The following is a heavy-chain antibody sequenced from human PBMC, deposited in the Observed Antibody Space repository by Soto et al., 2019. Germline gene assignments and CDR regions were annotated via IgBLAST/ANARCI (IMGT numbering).Heavy chain of an antibody. CDR2: IYYSGST. Sequence: SETLSLTCTVSGGSISSGDYYWSWIRQPPGKGLEWIGYIYYSGSTYYNPSLKSRVTISVDTSKNQFSLKLSSVTAADTAAYYCAMPMVQGGDDYWGQGTLVTVSS. J-gene: IGHJ4*02. CDR3: AMPMVQGGDDY. CDR1: GGSISSGDYY. V-gene: IGHV4-30-4*01. D-gene: IGHD2-8*01.